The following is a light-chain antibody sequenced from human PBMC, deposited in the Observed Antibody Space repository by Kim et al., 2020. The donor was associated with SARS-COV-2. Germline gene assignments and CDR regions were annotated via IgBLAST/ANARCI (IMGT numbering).Light chain of an antibody. CDR3: QQENTYPLT. Sequence: GDRVTITCRASETISTSLAWYQQKPGEAPKLLIYKASILEGGVPSRFSGSGSGTEFTLTISSLQPDDFASYYCQQENTYPLTFGEGTKVDIK. J-gene: IGKJ4*01. CDR1: ETISTS. CDR2: KAS. V-gene: IGKV1-5*03.